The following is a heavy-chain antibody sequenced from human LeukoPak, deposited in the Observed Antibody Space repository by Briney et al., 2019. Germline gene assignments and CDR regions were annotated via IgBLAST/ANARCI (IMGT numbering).Heavy chain of an antibody. CDR1: GFTFSSYW. J-gene: IGHJ3*02. CDR2: IYSGGST. D-gene: IGHD2-15*01. V-gene: IGHV3-53*01. CDR3: ASGAVVAVGDAFDI. Sequence: GGSLRLSCAASGFTFSSYWMHWVRQAPGKGLEWVSVIYSGGSTYYADSVKGRFTISRDNSKNTLYLQMNSLRAEDTAVYYCASGAVVAVGDAFDIWGQGTMVTVSS.